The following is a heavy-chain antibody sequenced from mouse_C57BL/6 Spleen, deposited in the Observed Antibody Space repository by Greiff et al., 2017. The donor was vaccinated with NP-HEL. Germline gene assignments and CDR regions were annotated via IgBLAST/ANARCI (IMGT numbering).Heavy chain of an antibody. D-gene: IGHD2-4*01. CDR3: AYYDYDVSWFAY. Sequence: EVQLQQSGPELVKPGASVKISCKASGYTFTDYYMNWVKQSHGKSLEWIGDINPNNGGTSYNQKFKGKATLTVDKSSSTAYMELRSLTSEDSAVYYCAYYDYDVSWFAYWGQGTLVTVSA. J-gene: IGHJ3*01. V-gene: IGHV1-26*01. CDR2: INPNNGGT. CDR1: GYTFTDYY.